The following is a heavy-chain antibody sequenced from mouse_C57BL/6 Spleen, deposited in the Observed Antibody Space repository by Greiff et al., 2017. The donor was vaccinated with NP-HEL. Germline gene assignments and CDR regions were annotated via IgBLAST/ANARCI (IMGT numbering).Heavy chain of an antibody. Sequence: DVQLVESGGGLVQPGGSLSLSCAASGFTFTDYYMSWVRQPPGKALEWLGFIRTKATGYTTEYSASVKGRFTISRDNSQSILYLQMNALRAEDRATYYWARTGGSSPYWYFEVWGTGTTVTVSS. CDR2: IRTKATGYTT. J-gene: IGHJ1*03. CDR1: GFTFTDYY. CDR3: ARTGGSSPYWYFEV. V-gene: IGHV7-3*01. D-gene: IGHD1-1*01.